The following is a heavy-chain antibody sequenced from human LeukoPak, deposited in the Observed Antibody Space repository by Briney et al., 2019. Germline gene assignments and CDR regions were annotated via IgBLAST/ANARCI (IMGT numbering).Heavy chain of an antibody. CDR1: GDSVSSNRAA. CDR2: TYYRSKWYN. D-gene: IGHD2-21*01. V-gene: IGHV6-1*01. Sequence: SQTLSLTCALSGDSVSSNRAAWNWTRHPPSRGLEWLGRTYYRSKWYNDYAVSVKSRLTTNSDTSKNQFSLLLHSVTPEDTAVYYSARDFMWAFDIWGQGTMVTVSS. CDR3: ARDFMWAFDI. J-gene: IGHJ3*02.